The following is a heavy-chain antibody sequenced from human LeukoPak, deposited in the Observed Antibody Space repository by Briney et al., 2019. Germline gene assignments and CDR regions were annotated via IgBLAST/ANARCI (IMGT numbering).Heavy chain of an antibody. CDR2: INPNSGGT. Sequence: ASVKVSCKASGYTFTGYYMHWVRQAPGQGLEWMGRINPNSGGTNYAQKFQGRVTMTRDTSISTAYMELSRLRSDDTAVYYCARVYDSSAYEGDYWGQGTLVTVSS. CDR3: ARVYDSSAYEGDY. D-gene: IGHD3-22*01. J-gene: IGHJ4*02. CDR1: GYTFTGYY. V-gene: IGHV1-2*06.